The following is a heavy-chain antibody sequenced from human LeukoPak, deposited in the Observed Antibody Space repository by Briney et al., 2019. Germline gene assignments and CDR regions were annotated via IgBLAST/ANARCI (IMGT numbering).Heavy chain of an antibody. V-gene: IGHV4-4*07. CDR1: GGAISSDD. D-gene: IGHD4-17*01. CDR2: IYTSGST. J-gene: IGHJ4*02. CDR3: ARGRDYGDYVTPSFDY. Sequence: SETLCLTCAVSGGAISSDDGSWSRQPAGTGREWIGRIYTSGSTNYNPSLKSRVTMSVYTSKNQFSLKLSSVTAADTAVYDCARGRDYGDYVTPSFDYCDQGPLAPVSS.